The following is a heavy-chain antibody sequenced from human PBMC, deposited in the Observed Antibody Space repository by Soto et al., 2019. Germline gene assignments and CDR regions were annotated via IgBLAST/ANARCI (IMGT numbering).Heavy chain of an antibody. V-gene: IGHV3-23*01. CDR3: AKRLAMASWGAFDI. CDR2: ILGSGDYT. D-gene: IGHD6-19*01. Sequence: EVQLLESGGGLVQPGGSLRISCAASGFTFRAFAMTWVRQAPGKGLEWVSTILGSGDYTYSADSVKGRFTISRDNSKNTLYLQMNSLRVEDTAVYYCAKRLAMASWGAFDIWGQGTVVTVSS. CDR1: GFTFRAFA. J-gene: IGHJ3*02.